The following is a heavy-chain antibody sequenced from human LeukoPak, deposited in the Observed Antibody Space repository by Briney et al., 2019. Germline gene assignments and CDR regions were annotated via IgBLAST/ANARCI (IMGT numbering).Heavy chain of an antibody. Sequence: EASVKVSCKASGGTFSSYAISWVRQAPGQGLEWMGGIIPIFGTANYAQKFQGRVTITADESTSTAHMELSSLRSEDTAVYYCARGGLASEVVPAADYWGQGTLVTVSS. V-gene: IGHV1-69*13. CDR2: IIPIFGTA. D-gene: IGHD2-2*01. CDR3: ARGGLASEVVPAADY. J-gene: IGHJ4*02. CDR1: GGTFSSYA.